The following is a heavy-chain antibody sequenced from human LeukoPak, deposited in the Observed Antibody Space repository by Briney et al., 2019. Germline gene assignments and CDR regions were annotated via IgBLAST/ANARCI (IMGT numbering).Heavy chain of an antibody. CDR2: ISGSGDST. CDR1: GFTFSNHA. Sequence: GGSLTLSCAASGFTFSNHAMRWLRQAPGKGLEWVSTISGSGDSTYYADSVKGRFTISGDNSKNTIYLQMSSLRAEDTAVYYCARRGPSWGFFDYWGRGTLVTVSS. D-gene: IGHD3-16*01. V-gene: IGHV3-23*01. J-gene: IGHJ4*02. CDR3: ARRGPSWGFFDY.